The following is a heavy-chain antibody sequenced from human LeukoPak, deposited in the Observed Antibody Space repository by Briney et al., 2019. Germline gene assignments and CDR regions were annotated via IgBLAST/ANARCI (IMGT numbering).Heavy chain of an antibody. CDR2: IYSGGST. Sequence: GGSLRLSCAASGFTVGSNYMSWVRQAPGKGLEWVSVIYSGGSTYYADSVKGRFTISRDNSKNTLYLQMNSLRAEDTAVYYCARGTRMTPFDYWGQGTLVTVSS. D-gene: IGHD1-14*01. V-gene: IGHV3-53*01. CDR1: GFTVGSNY. CDR3: ARGTRMTPFDY. J-gene: IGHJ4*02.